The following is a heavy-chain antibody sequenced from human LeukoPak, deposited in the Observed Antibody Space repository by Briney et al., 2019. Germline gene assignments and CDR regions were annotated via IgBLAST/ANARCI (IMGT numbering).Heavy chain of an antibody. Sequence: GGSLRLSCAASGFTFSDYYMSWIRQAPGKGLEWVSYISSSGSTIYYADSVKGRFTISRDNAKNSLYLQMNSLRAEDTAVYYCARTQTYSSGWYQGPGAFDIWGQGTMVTVSS. CDR1: GFTFSDYY. D-gene: IGHD6-19*01. CDR3: ARTQTYSSGWYQGPGAFDI. J-gene: IGHJ3*02. CDR2: ISSSGSTI. V-gene: IGHV3-11*01.